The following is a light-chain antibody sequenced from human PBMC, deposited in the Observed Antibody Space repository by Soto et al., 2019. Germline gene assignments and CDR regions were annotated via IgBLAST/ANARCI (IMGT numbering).Light chain of an antibody. V-gene: IGKV3-11*01. CDR2: DVS. Sequence: IVLTQSPATLSLSPGERATLSCRASQNISNYVIWYQQKPGQAPRLVIYDVSNRAAGIPARFSGSGSGTDFTLTISSLEPEDIAVYYCHQRSDWPITFGQGTKLQ. J-gene: IGKJ2*01. CDR1: QNISNY. CDR3: HQRSDWPIT.